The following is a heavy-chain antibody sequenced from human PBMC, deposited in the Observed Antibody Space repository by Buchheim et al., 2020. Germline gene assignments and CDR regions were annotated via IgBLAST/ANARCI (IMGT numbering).Heavy chain of an antibody. V-gene: IGHV4-39*01. Sequence: QLQLQESGPGLVKPSETLSLTCTVSGGSITSSSYYLGWIRQPPGKGLEWIGSINYSGTTYYNPSLKSRVTLSQDTSKHQFSLKLSSVTTADTAVYYCARRRTAMVDFWGQGTL. D-gene: IGHD5-18*01. CDR2: INYSGTT. CDR3: ARRRTAMVDF. CDR1: GGSITSSSYY. J-gene: IGHJ4*02.